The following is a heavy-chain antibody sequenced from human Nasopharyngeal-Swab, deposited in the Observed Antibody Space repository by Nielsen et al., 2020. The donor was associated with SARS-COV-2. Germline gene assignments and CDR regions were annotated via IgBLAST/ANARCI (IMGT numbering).Heavy chain of an antibody. CDR1: GFTFDNYW. CDR3: VRDCSGGSCRPNYYYGMDV. V-gene: IGHV3-21*06. J-gene: IGHJ6*02. CDR2: ISSSSRYI. Sequence: GSLRLSCAASGFTFDNYWMNWVRQAPGKGLEWVSYISSSSRYIYYVDSVKGRFTISRDNAKNSVYLQMNSLRAEDTAVYYCVRDCSGGSCRPNYYYGMDVWGQGTTVTVSS. D-gene: IGHD2-15*01.